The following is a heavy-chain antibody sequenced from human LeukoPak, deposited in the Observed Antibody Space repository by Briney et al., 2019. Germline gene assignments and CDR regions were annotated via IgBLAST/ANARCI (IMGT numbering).Heavy chain of an antibody. CDR3: AKDLVTMVRGVIITAYYYYGMDV. CDR2: ISYDGSTK. V-gene: IGHV3-30*18. CDR1: GFPFSSYV. D-gene: IGHD3-10*01. J-gene: IGHJ6*04. Sequence: PGRSLRLSCAASGFPFSSYVVHWVRQAPGKGLEWVAVISYDGSTKYYADSVRGRFTMSRDNSKNTLYLQMNSLRADDTAVYYCAKDLVTMVRGVIITAYYYYGMDVWGKGTTVTVSS.